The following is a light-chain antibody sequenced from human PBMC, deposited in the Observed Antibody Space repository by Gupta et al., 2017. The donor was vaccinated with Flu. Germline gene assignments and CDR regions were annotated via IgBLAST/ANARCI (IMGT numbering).Light chain of an antibody. J-gene: IGLJ3*02. CDR1: SGHSSYI. CDR3: GTWDSNSWV. CDR2: LEGSGSY. V-gene: IGLV4-60*03. Sequence: QPVLTQSSSASASLGSSVKLTCTLSSGHSSYIIAWHQQQPGKAPRYLMKLEGSGSYNKGSGVPDRFSGSSSGADRYLTISYLQSEDEADYYCGTWDSNSWVFGGGTKLTVL.